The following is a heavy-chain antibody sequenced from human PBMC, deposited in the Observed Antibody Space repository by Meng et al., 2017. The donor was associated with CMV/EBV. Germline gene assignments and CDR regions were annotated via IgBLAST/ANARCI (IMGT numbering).Heavy chain of an antibody. J-gene: IGHJ6*02. Sequence: GESLKISCAASGFTFSSYAMHWVRQAPGKGLEWVAVISYDGSNKYYADSVKGRFTISRDNSKNTLYLQMNSLGAEDTAVYYCSRGTPPPDFWSGYYPWYYYYGMDVWGQGTTVTVSS. CDR1: GFTFSSYA. V-gene: IGHV3-30-3*01. CDR3: SRGTPPPDFWSGYYPWYYYYGMDV. CDR2: ISYDGSNK. D-gene: IGHD3-3*01.